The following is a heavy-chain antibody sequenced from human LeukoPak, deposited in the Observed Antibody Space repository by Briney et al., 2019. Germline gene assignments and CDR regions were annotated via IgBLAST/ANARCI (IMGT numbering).Heavy chain of an antibody. J-gene: IGHJ4*02. CDR1: GFTVSSNY. D-gene: IGHD3-10*01. Sequence: PGGSLRLSCAASGFTVSSNYMSWVRQAPGKGLEWVSVIYSGGSTYYADSVKGRFTISRDNSKNTLYLQMNSLGAEDTAVYYCAKVSGSGSYYIDYWGQGTLVTVSS. CDR3: AKVSGSGSYYIDY. CDR2: IYSGGST. V-gene: IGHV3-66*01.